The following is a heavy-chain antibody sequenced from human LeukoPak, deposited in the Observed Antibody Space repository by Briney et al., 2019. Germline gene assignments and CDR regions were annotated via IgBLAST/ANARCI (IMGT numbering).Heavy chain of an antibody. CDR2: VSARGDST. D-gene: IGHD4-17*01. V-gene: IGHV3-23*01. Sequence: GGSLRLSCAASGFTFSSYAMSWVRQAPGKGLEWVSGVSARGDSTYYADSVKGRFTISRDNSKNTLYLQMNSLRAEDTAVYYCAKFGNTVTTRLDYWGQGTLVTASS. CDR3: AKFGNTVTTRLDY. J-gene: IGHJ4*02. CDR1: GFTFSSYA.